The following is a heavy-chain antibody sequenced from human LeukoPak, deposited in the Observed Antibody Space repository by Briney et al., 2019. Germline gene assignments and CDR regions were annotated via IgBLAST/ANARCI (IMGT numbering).Heavy chain of an antibody. CDR3: ARDQEEAVAGLFDY. CDR1: GFTFSSYE. Sequence: GGSLRLSCAASGFTFSSYEMNWVRQAPGKGLEWVSYISSSGSTIYYADSVKGRFTISRDNSKNTLYLQMNSLRAEDTAVYYCARDQEEAVAGLFDYWGQGTLVTVSS. J-gene: IGHJ4*02. V-gene: IGHV3-48*03. D-gene: IGHD6-19*01. CDR2: ISSSGSTI.